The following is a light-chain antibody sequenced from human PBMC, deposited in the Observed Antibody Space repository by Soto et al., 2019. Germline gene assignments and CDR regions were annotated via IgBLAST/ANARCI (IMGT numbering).Light chain of an antibody. CDR3: SSYTSSNTYV. CDR1: SSDVGDFTY. J-gene: IGLJ1*01. Sequence: PGQSITISCTATSSDVGDFTYVSWYQHHPGKAPKRMIYDVNSRPSGVSNRFSGSSSGNTASLTISGLQAEDEADYYCSSYTSSNTYVFGSGTKVTVL. V-gene: IGLV2-14*03. CDR2: DVN.